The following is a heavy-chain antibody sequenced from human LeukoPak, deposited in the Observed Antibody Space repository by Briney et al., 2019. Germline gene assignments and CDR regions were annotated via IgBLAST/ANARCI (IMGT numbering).Heavy chain of an antibody. J-gene: IGHJ6*04. Sequence: SETLSLTCAVYGGSFSGYYWSWIRQPPGKGLEWIGEINHSGSTNYNPSLKSRVTISVDTSKNQFSLKLSSVTAADTAVYYCASGGHLDVWGTGTTVTVSS. CDR1: GGSFSGYY. V-gene: IGHV4-34*01. CDR3: ASGGHLDV. CDR2: INHSGST.